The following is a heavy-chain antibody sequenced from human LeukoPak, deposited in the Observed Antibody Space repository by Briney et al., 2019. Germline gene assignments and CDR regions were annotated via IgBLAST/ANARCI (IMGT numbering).Heavy chain of an antibody. J-gene: IGHJ5*02. CDR1: GYTFTGYY. D-gene: IGHD6-13*01. Sequence: ASVKVSCKASGYTFTGYYMHWVRQAPGQGLEWMGWINPNSGGTNYAQKFQGRVTMTRDTSISTAYMELSRLRSDDTAVYYCARDIGIAAAGSAWFDPWGQGTLVTVSS. V-gene: IGHV1-2*02. CDR2: INPNSGGT. CDR3: ARDIGIAAAGSAWFDP.